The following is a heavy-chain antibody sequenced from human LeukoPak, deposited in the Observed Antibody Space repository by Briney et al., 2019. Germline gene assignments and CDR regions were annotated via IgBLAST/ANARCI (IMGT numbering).Heavy chain of an antibody. CDR1: GGSLSSSSYY. V-gene: IGHV4-39*01. J-gene: IGHJ2*01. CDR2: IFYSRST. Sequence: SETLSLTSTLSGGSLSSSSYYWGSVSQPPGEWLEWLGRIFYSRSTYYNPSLKSRFTISVDTSKNQFSLKLSSVTAADTAVYYCARHPAKYYYDSSGFRHWYFDLWGRGTLVTVSS. D-gene: IGHD3-22*01. CDR3: ARHPAKYYYDSSGFRHWYFDL.